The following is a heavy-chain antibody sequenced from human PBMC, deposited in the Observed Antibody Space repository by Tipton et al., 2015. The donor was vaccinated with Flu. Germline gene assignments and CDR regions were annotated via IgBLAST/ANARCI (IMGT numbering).Heavy chain of an antibody. Sequence: GSLRLSCVASGFTLIGHSMSWVRQAPGKGLEWVSSISSSSNYIYYADSVKGRFTVSRDNAKNSLYLQMNSLSAEDTAVYYCARLPQNWGRYFDYWGQGTLVTVSS. CDR2: ISSSSNYI. J-gene: IGHJ4*02. CDR3: ARLPQNWGRYFDY. D-gene: IGHD7-27*01. CDR1: GFTLIGHS. V-gene: IGHV3-21*01.